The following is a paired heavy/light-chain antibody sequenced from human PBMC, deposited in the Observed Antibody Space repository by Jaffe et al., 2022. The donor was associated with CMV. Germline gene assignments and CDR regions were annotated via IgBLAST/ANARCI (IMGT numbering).Heavy chain of an antibody. Sequence: QVQLQESGPGLVKPSETLSLTCTVSGGSFSSHYWNWIRQPPGKGLEWIGNIYYSGSTNYNPPLKSRVTISVDTSKNQFSLKMSSVTAADTAVYYCARRGNWGFFDYWGRGTLVTVSS. D-gene: IGHD7-27*01. CDR1: GGSFSSHY. CDR3: ARRGNWGFFDY. V-gene: IGHV4-59*08. CDR2: IYYSGST. J-gene: IGHJ4*02.
Light chain of an antibody. CDR2: DAS. V-gene: IGKV1-33*01. CDR1: QDINNY. Sequence: DIQMTQSPSSLSASVGDRVTITCQASQDINNYLNWYQQKPGKAPKLLIYDASNLETGVPSRFSGSGSGTDFTLTISSLQPEDIATYYCQQYDNLYTFGQGTKLEIK. CDR3: QQYDNLYT. J-gene: IGKJ2*01.